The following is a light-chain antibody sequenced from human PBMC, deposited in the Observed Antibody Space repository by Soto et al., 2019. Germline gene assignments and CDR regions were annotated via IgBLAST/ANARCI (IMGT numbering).Light chain of an antibody. CDR1: QSVCDNV. Sequence: EIVLTQSPDTLSLFPGEIAALSCRASQSVCDNVLAWYQQKPGQSPRLLIYASISRATGIPERFSGSGSETDFTLTIYRLEPEDFAVYYCQQYGSSPYTFGQGTKLEMK. CDR3: QQYGSSPYT. CDR2: ASI. J-gene: IGKJ2*01. V-gene: IGKV3-20*01.